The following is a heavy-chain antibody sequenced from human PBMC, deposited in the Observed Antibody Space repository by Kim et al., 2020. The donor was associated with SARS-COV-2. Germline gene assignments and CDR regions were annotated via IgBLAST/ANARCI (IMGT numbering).Heavy chain of an antibody. J-gene: IGHJ3*02. V-gene: IGHV4-59*01. D-gene: IGHD6-13*01. CDR3: ARVGKSAAAFDI. CDR1: GGSISSYY. Sequence: SETLSLTCTVSGGSISSYYWSWIRQPPGKGLEWIGYIYYSGSTNYNPSLKSRVTISVDTSKNQFSLKLSSVTAADTAVYYCARVGKSAAAFDIWGQGTMVTVSS. CDR2: IYYSGST.